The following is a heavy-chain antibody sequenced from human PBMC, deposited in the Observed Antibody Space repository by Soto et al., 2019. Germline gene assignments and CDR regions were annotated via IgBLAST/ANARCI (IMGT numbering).Heavy chain of an antibody. Sequence: SETLSLTCSVSGGSMSKFYWSWIRKTAGKGLEWMGRVCATGTSDYNPSLRSRIAMSVDISKKTFSLRLRSVTAADTGVYYCVRDGSKTLRDCFDPWGQGILVTVSS. CDR1: GGSMSKFY. CDR3: VRDGSKTLRDCFDP. J-gene: IGHJ5*02. V-gene: IGHV4-4*07. D-gene: IGHD4-17*01. CDR2: VCATGTS.